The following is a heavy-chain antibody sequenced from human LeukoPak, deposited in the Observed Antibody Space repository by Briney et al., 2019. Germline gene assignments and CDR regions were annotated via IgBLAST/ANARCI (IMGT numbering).Heavy chain of an antibody. D-gene: IGHD4-23*01. J-gene: IGHJ6*02. CDR2: IYYSGST. Sequence: SETLSHTCTVSGGSISSSSYYWGWIRQPPGKGLEWIGSIYYSGSTYYNPSLKSRVTISVDTSKNQFSLKLSSVTAADTAVYYCARRSYGGNRYYYYYYGMDVWGQGTTVTVSS. CDR1: GGSISSSSYY. V-gene: IGHV4-39*01. CDR3: ARRSYGGNRYYYYYYGMDV.